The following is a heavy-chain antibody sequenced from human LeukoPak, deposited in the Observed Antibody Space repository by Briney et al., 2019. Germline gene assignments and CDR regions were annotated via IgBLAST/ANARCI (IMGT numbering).Heavy chain of an antibody. CDR2: IYCSGST. CDR1: GVSISSYY. J-gene: IGHJ5*02. CDR3: ARFSVAAAGTGWFDP. V-gene: IGHV4-59*01. D-gene: IGHD6-13*01. Sequence: KPSETLSLTCTVSGVSISSYYWSWIRQPPGKGLELIGYIYCSGSTNYNPTLKSRVTISVDTSKNQLSLKLSSVTAADTAVYYCARFSVAAAGTGWFDPWGQGTLVTVSS.